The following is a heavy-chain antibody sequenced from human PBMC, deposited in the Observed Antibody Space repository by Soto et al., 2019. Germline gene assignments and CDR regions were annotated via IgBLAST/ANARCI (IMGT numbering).Heavy chain of an antibody. V-gene: IGHV3-30-3*01. Sequence: PGGSLRLSCAASGFTFSSYAMHWVRQAPGKGLEWVAVISYDGSNKYYADSVKGRFTISRDNSKNTLYLQMNSLRAEDTAVYYCARDTTNDYWGQGTLVTVSS. CDR3: ARDTTNDY. CDR2: ISYDGSNK. D-gene: IGHD1-1*01. J-gene: IGHJ4*02. CDR1: GFTFSSYA.